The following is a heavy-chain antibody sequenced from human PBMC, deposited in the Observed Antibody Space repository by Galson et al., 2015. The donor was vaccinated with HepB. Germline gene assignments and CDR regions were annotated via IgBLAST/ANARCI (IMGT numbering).Heavy chain of an antibody. CDR1: GDSISNSIYY. D-gene: IGHD4-23*01. CDR2: ISFSANP. CDR3: ARIRTRLRWSHPGGRFDL. J-gene: IGHJ2*01. Sequence: ETLSLTCTVSGDSISNSIYYWAWIRQPPGKGLEWIGSISFSANPYYNPSLKSRVTISIDTSKNPFSLKLTSVTAADTAVYYCARIRTRLRWSHPGGRFDLWGRATLVTVSS. V-gene: IGHV4-39*07.